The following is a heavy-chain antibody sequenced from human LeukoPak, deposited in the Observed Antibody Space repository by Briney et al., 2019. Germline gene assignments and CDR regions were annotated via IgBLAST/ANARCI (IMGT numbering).Heavy chain of an antibody. CDR2: IGGGGTDT. CDR1: GFTFSSHG. Sequence: GGSLRLSCGASGFTFSSHGMSWVRQAPGKGLEWVSSIGGGGTDTYYADSVKGRFTISRDNSRNTLYLQMNSLRAEDTAVYYCAKRLSSGWQSAYYFDYWGQGTLVTVSS. CDR3: AKRLSSGWQSAYYFDY. V-gene: IGHV3-23*01. D-gene: IGHD6-19*01. J-gene: IGHJ4*02.